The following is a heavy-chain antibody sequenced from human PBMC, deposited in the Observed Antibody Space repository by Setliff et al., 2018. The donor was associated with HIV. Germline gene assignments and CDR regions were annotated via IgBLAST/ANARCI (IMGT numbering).Heavy chain of an antibody. CDR1: GGSIGGYY. CDR2: IYSGGST. V-gene: IGHV4-4*08. D-gene: IGHD3-10*01. Sequence: SETLSLTCTVPGGSIGGYYWSWIRQPPGTGLEWLGCIYSGGSTNYNPSLESRVTISLDTSKNQFSLRLTSVTAADTAVYYCARVRSYGSAYDAFDVWGPGTMVT. J-gene: IGHJ3*01. CDR3: ARVRSYGSAYDAFDV.